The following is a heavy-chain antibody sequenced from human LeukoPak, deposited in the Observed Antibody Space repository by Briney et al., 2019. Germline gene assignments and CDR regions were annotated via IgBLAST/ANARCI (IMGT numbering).Heavy chain of an antibody. V-gene: IGHV1-2*02. CDR1: GYTFTGYY. CDR2: INPNSGGT. J-gene: IGHJ4*02. Sequence: ASVKVSCKASGYTFTGYYMHWVRQAPGQGLEWMGWINPNSGGTNYAQKFQGRVTMTRDTSISTAYMELSRLRSDDTAVYYCARAKYSGYDLSVVYWGQGTLVIVSS. CDR3: ARAKYSGYDLSVVY. D-gene: IGHD5-12*01.